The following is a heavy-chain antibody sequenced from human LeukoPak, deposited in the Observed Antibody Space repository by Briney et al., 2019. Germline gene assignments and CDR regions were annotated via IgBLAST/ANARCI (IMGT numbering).Heavy chain of an antibody. CDR2: IYSDGSA. V-gene: IGHV3-NL1*01. Sequence: PGGSLRLSCEGSGFTFSSYGMHWVRQTPGKGLEWVSIIYSDGSAHYVDSAKGRFTISRDNSKNTLFLQMNSLRAEDTAEYYCAKSLLTTATGTGRAFDIWGQGTMVTVSS. D-gene: IGHD1-1*01. CDR3: AKSLLTTATGTGRAFDI. J-gene: IGHJ3*02. CDR1: GFTFSSYG.